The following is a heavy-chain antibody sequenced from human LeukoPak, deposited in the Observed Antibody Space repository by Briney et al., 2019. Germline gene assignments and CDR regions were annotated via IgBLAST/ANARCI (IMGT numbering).Heavy chain of an antibody. J-gene: IGHJ4*02. CDR1: GFTFSDYY. D-gene: IGHD4-23*01. Sequence: KSGGSLRLSCATSGFTFSDYYMTWIRQAPGKGLEWISYISGSGSTIYYADSMKGRFTISRDNAKNSLYLQMNSLRAEDTAVYYCARLPSGNFDFDHWGQGTLVAVSS. CDR2: ISGSGSTI. CDR3: ARLPSGNFDFDH. V-gene: IGHV3-11*01.